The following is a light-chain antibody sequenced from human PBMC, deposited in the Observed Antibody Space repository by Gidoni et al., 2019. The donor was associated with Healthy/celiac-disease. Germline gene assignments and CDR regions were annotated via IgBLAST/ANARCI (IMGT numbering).Light chain of an antibody. V-gene: IGLV4-69*01. CDR1: SGHSSYA. J-gene: IGLJ2*01. CDR2: LNSDGSH. CDR3: QTWGTGIHVV. Sequence: QLVLTQSPSASASLAASVKLTCTLSSGHSSYAIAWHQQQPEKRPRYLMKLNSDGSHSKGDGIPDRFSGSSSGAERYLTVSSLQSEDEADYYCQTWGTGIHVVFGGGTKLTVL.